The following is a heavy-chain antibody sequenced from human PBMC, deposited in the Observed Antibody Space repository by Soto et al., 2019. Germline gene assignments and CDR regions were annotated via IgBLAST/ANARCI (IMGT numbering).Heavy chain of an antibody. CDR1: GFTFSIYA. Sequence: QVQLVESGGGVVQSGRSLRLSCAASGFTFSIYAMHWVRQAPGKGLEWVAVMSYDGSNKYYADSVKGRFTISRDNSKNTLYLQMNSLRPEDTAVYYCASATFYYDSSGYVHDYWGQGTLVTVSS. CDR3: ASATFYYDSSGYVHDY. V-gene: IGHV3-30-3*01. J-gene: IGHJ4*02. CDR2: MSYDGSNK. D-gene: IGHD3-22*01.